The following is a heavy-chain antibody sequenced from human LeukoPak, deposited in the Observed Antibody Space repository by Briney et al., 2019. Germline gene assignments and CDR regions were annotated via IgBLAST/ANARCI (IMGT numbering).Heavy chain of an antibody. CDR1: GFSLSEYG. J-gene: IGHJ4*02. V-gene: IGHV3-30*19. CDR2: VSYDGGQK. CDR3: ARDRINMMVLGHDSGLDC. D-gene: IGHD3-22*01. Sequence: GGSLRLSCVGSGFSLSEYGIHWVRQAPGKGVEWVAVVSYDGGQKYYADSVKGRFTISRETSRDTVSLEMNRLRVEDTAVYYCARDRINMMVLGHDSGLDCWGQGTLVTVSS.